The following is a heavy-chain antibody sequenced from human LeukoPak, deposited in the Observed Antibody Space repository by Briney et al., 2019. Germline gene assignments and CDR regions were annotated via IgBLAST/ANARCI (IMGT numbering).Heavy chain of an antibody. J-gene: IGHJ5*02. D-gene: IGHD5-24*01. Sequence: ASVKVSCKASGYTFTSYDINWVRQATGQGLEWMGWMNPNSGNTGYAQKFQGRVTMTRNTSISTAYMELSSLRSEDTAVYYCARRTMATTNWFDPWGQGTLVTVSS. CDR1: GYTFTSYD. CDR3: ARRTMATTNWFDP. V-gene: IGHV1-8*01. CDR2: MNPNSGNT.